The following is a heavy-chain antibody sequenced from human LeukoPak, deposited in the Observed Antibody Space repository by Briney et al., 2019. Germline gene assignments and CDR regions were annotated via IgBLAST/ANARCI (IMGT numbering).Heavy chain of an antibody. CDR1: GGSISSGGYS. J-gene: IGHJ4*02. Sequence: NPSETLSLTCAVSGGSISSGGYSWSWIRQPPGKGLEWIGYIYYSGSTYYNPSLKSRVTISVDTSKNQFSLKLSSVTAADTAVYYCARELRQFGGASYFDYWGQGTLVTVSS. CDR3: ARELRQFGGASYFDY. D-gene: IGHD3-9*01. CDR2: IYYSGST. V-gene: IGHV4-30-4*07.